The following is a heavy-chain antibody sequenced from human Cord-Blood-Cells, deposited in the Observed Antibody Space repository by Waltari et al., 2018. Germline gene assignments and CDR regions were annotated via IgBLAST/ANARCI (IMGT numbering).Heavy chain of an antibody. J-gene: IGHJ3*02. CDR2: ISYSGST. Sequence: GQLQASGTGLVKPSQTLSLTCTFSGGSISRGGYYWSWIRQHPGKGLEWIGYISYSGSTYYNPTLKSRVTISVDTSKNPFSLKLSSVTAADTAVYYCARAPCAGYYDFWSGYPGAFDIWGQGTMVTVSS. D-gene: IGHD3-3*01. V-gene: IGHV4-31*03. CDR1: GGSISRGGYY. CDR3: ARAPCAGYYDFWSGYPGAFDI.